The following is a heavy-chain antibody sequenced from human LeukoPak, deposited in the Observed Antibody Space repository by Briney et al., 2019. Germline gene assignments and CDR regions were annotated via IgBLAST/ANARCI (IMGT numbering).Heavy chain of an antibody. CDR2: ISGSGGHT. CDR3: AKARITMVRGAIYYFDY. V-gene: IGHV3-23*01. Sequence: GGSLRLSCAASGFTFSSYGMGWVRQAPGKGLEWVSGISGSGGHTFYADSVKGRFTISRDNSKNTLYLQMNSLRAEDTAVYYCAKARITMVRGAIYYFDYWGQGTLVTVSS. CDR1: GFTFSSYG. J-gene: IGHJ4*02. D-gene: IGHD3-10*01.